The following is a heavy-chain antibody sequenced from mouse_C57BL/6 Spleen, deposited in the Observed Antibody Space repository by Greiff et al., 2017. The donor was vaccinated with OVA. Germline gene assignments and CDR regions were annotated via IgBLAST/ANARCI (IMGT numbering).Heavy chain of an antibody. CDR2: IYPGDGDT. V-gene: IGHV1-80*01. J-gene: IGHJ2*01. D-gene: IGHD4-1*01. CDR3: ASRRWDFYYFDY. CDR1: GYAFSSYW. Sequence: QVQLQQSGAELVKPGASVKISCKASGYAFSSYWMNWVKQRPGKGLEWIGQIYPGDGDTNYNGKFKGKATLTADKSSSTAYMQLSSLTSEDSAVYFCASRRWDFYYFDYWGQGTTLTVSS.